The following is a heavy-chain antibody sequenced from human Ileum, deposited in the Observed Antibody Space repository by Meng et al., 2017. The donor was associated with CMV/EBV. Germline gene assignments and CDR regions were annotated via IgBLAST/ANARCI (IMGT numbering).Heavy chain of an antibody. CDR2: ISSRSTYI. CDR1: GFSFSAYP. J-gene: IGHJ4*02. Sequence: GESLKISCGASGFSFSAYPMAWVRQAPGKGLEWVSSISSRSTYIYYADSVKGRFTISRDNAKNSLYLQMNSLRAEDTAVYYCARGRMTTVPNSDYWGQGTLVTVSS. V-gene: IGHV3-21*01. CDR3: ARGRMTTVPNSDY. D-gene: IGHD4-11*01.